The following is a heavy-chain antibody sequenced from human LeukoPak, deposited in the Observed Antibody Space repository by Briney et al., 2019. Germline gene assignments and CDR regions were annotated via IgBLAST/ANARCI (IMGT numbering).Heavy chain of an antibody. CDR1: GGSFSGYY. Sequence: SETLSLTCAVYGGSFSGYYWSWIRQPPGKGLEWIGEINHSGSTNYNPSLKSRVTISVDTSKNQFSLKLSSVTAADTAVYYCARATCSGSYSGCYFDYWGQGTLVTVSS. J-gene: IGHJ4*02. CDR3: ARATCSGSYSGCYFDY. D-gene: IGHD1-26*01. CDR2: INHSGST. V-gene: IGHV4-34*01.